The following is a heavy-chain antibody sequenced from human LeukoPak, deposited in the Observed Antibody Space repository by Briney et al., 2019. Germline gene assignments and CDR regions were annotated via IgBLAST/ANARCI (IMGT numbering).Heavy chain of an antibody. CDR3: ARGPTHLNWFDP. J-gene: IGHJ5*02. CDR1: GGSISSGGYS. Sequence: SETLSLTCAVSGGSISSGGYSWSWIRQPPGKGLEWIGYIYHSGSTYYNPPLKSRVTISVDRSKNQFSLKLSSVTAADTAVYYCARGPTHLNWFDPWGQGTLVTVSS. CDR2: IYHSGST. V-gene: IGHV4-30-2*01.